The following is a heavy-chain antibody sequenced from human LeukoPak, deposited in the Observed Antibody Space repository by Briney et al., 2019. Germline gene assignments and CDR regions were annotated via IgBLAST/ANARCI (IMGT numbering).Heavy chain of an antibody. J-gene: IGHJ4*02. Sequence: PGGSLRLSCAASGFTFSTYAMSWVRQAPGKGLEWVSGISGSGDSTYYADSVKGRFTISRDNSWNTLFLQMNSLRAEDTAVYYCARDYRWGQALDYWGQGTLVTVSS. D-gene: IGHD2-8*02. V-gene: IGHV3-23*01. CDR3: ARDYRWGQALDY. CDR2: ISGSGDST. CDR1: GFTFSTYA.